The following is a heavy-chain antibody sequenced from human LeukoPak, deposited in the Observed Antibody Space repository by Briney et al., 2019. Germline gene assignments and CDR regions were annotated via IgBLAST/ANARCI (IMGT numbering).Heavy chain of an antibody. J-gene: IGHJ3*02. V-gene: IGHV4-30-4*01. D-gene: IGHD3-9*01. CDR3: ARDILTGPRAFDI. Sequence: PSETLSLTGTVSGGSSSSGDYYWSWIRQPPGKGLEWIGYISYSGSTYYNPSLKSRVTMSVDTSKNQFSLKLSSVTAADTAVYYCARDILTGPRAFDIWGQGTMVTVSS. CDR2: ISYSGST. CDR1: GGSSSSGDYY.